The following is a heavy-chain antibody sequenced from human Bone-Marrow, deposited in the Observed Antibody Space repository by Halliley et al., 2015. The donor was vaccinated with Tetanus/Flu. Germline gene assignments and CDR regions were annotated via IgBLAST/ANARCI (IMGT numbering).Heavy chain of an antibody. D-gene: IGHD3-3*01. J-gene: IGHJ1*01. CDR3: GRGPSGVATIS. V-gene: IGHV3-53*01. CDR2: IYSGGDT. Sequence: SLRLSCAASGFTVSSNYMSWVRQAPGKGLEWVSLIYSGGDTLYADSVKGRFTISRDSFKNTLYLQMNSLRAEDTAVYYCGRGPSGVATISGGLGTLVTVSS. CDR1: GFTVSSNY.